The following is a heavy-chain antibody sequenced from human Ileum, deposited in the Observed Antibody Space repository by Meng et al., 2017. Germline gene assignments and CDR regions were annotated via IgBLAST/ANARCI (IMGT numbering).Heavy chain of an antibody. D-gene: IGHD3-22*01. J-gene: IGHJ4*02. CDR2: IKSTTYGATT. Sequence: GESLKISCAASGFPFNNAWMSWVRQAPGKGLELVGRIKSTTYGATTDYAAPVKGRFTVSRDDSKNTLYLQMNSLKTEDTAVYYRAKTFHSDSSFDYWGQGTLVTVSS. CDR3: AKTFHSDSSFDY. CDR1: GFPFNNAW. V-gene: IGHV3-15*01.